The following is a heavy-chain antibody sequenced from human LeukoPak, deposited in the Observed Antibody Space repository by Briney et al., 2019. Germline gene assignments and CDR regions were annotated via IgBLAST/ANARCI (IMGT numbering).Heavy chain of an antibody. J-gene: IGHJ4*02. V-gene: IGHV3-11*01. D-gene: IGHD6-19*01. Sequence: PGGSLRLSCAASGFTFNDYYMSWVRQAPGEGLEWVSYISGRGNSIHYADSVKGRFTISRDNANDSLYLQMNSLRAEDTAKYYCARCCGWSQYDSWGQGTLVTVSS. CDR1: GFTFNDYY. CDR2: ISGRGNSI. CDR3: ARCCGWSQYDS.